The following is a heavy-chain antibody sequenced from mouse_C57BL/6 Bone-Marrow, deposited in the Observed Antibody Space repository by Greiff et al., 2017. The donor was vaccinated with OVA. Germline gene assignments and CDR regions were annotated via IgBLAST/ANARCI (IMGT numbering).Heavy chain of an antibody. V-gene: IGHV1-81*01. D-gene: IGHD1-1*01. Sequence: VQLQQSGAELARPGASVKLSCKASGYTFTSYGISWVKQRTGQGLEWIGEIYPRSGNTYYNEKFKGKATLTADKSSSTAYMELRSLTSEDSAVYFFARSLREVVAKGYWGQGTTLTVSS. CDR1: GYTFTSYG. CDR3: ARSLREVVAKGY. J-gene: IGHJ2*01. CDR2: IYPRSGNT.